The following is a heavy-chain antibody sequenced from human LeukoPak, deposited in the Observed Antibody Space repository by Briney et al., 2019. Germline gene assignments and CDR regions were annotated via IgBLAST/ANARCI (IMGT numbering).Heavy chain of an antibody. CDR3: ARDGKVTAFDY. CDR1: GFTSSSYS. V-gene: IGHV3-21*01. D-gene: IGHD2-21*02. Sequence: PGGSLRLSCAASGFTSSSYSMNWVRQAPGKGLEWVSSISSSSSYIYYADSVKGRFTISRDNAKNSLYLQMNSLIAEETAVYYCARDGKVTAFDYWGQGTLVTVSS. CDR2: ISSSSSYI. J-gene: IGHJ4*02.